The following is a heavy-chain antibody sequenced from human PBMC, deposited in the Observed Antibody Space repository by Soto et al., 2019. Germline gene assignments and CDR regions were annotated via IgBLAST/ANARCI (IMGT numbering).Heavy chain of an antibody. CDR3: AKDHSWTQLWLAPDY. Sequence: GGSLRLSCAASGFTLSTYGMHWVRQAPGKGLEWVAVISNDGSNKNYVDPVKGRFTISRDNSKNTLYLQMNSLRAEDTAVAYCAKDHSWTQLWLAPDYWGQGTGVTVSS. D-gene: IGHD5-18*01. J-gene: IGHJ4*02. V-gene: IGHV3-30*18. CDR1: GFTLSTYG. CDR2: ISNDGSNK.